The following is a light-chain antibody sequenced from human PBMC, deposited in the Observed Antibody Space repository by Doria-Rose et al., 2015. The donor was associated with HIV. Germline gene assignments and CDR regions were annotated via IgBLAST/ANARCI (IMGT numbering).Light chain of an antibody. J-gene: IGKJ1*01. CDR2: DGS. V-gene: IGKV3-20*01. CDR1: QSFSSTY. Sequence: EIVLTQSPGTLSLSPGERATLSCRASQSFSSTYLAWYQQKPGQAPSLLIYDGSTRATGIPDRFSASGSGTDFTLTINRVEPEDFALYYGHQYGTSWTFGQGTKVEI. CDR3: HQYGTSWT.